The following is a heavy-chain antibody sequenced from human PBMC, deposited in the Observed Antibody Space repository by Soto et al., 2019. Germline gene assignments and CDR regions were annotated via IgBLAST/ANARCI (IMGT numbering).Heavy chain of an antibody. Sequence: QVTLKESGPVLVKPTETLTLTCTVSGFSLSNARMGVSWIRQPPGKALEWLAHIFSNDEKSYSTSLKSRLTISKDTSKSQVVLTMTNMDPVDTATYYCARIRGGNYYDSSGYYYYFDYWGQGTLVTVSS. CDR2: IFSNDEK. CDR1: GFSLSNARMG. CDR3: ARIRGGNYYDSSGYYYYFDY. J-gene: IGHJ4*02. D-gene: IGHD3-22*01. V-gene: IGHV2-26*01.